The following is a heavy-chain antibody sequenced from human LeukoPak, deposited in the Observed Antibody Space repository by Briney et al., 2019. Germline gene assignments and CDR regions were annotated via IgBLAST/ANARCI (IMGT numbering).Heavy chain of an antibody. D-gene: IGHD5-12*01. V-gene: IGHV3-30*18. J-gene: IGHJ4*02. CDR2: ISIDGTEK. Sequence: GRSLRLSCAALGSIFTHYGMHWGRQAPGKGLDWVAVISIDGTEKYHADPVKGRFTISRDNSTNTLYLQMNSRRGDDTAVYYCANPQSRGYDYLDYWGQGTLVTVSS. CDR1: GSIFTHYG. CDR3: ANPQSRGYDYLDY.